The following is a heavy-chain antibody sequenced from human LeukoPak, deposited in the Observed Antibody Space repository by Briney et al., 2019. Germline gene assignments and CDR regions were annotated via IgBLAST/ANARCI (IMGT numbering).Heavy chain of an antibody. CDR2: IYSGGGT. D-gene: IGHD3-22*01. V-gene: IGHV3-66*01. J-gene: IGHJ5*02. CDR1: GFTVSSDF. CDR3: ARGLHYYEP. Sequence: PGGSLRLSCAASGFTVSSDFMTWVRQAPGKGLEWVSVIYSGGGTDYADSVKGRFTISNDNSRNTLYLQMNSLRAEDTAVYYCARGLHYYEPWGQGTLVTVSS.